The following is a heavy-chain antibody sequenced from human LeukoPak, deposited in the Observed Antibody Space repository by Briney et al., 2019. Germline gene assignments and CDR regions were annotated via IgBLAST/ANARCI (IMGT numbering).Heavy chain of an antibody. V-gene: IGHV1-18*01. CDR2: INTYNGDT. CDR3: ARERGGYSYGDY. CDR1: GYTFSCYG. Sequence: GASVKVSCKASGYTFSCYGVSWVRQAPGQGLEWMGWINTYNGDTNYAQKLQGRVTMTTDTSTSSAYMELRSLRSDDTAVYYCARERGGYSYGDYWGQGTLVTVSS. J-gene: IGHJ4*02. D-gene: IGHD5-18*01.